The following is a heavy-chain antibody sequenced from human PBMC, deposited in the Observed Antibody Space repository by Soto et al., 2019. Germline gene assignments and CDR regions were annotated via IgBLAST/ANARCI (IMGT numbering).Heavy chain of an antibody. V-gene: IGHV3-23*01. Sequence: GGSLRLSCAASGFTVSTYGMNWVRQAPGKGPEWVSTVLGSDDRTYYADSVKGRFTISRDNSMNTLYLQMNSLRVEDTAVYYCAKVMLPNYDINFESWGQGTLVTVSS. CDR2: VLGSDDRT. CDR3: AKVMLPNYDINFES. CDR1: GFTVSTYG. D-gene: IGHD3-9*01. J-gene: IGHJ4*02.